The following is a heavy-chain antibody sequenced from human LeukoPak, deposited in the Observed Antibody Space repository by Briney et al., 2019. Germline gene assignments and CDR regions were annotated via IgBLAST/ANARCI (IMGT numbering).Heavy chain of an antibody. J-gene: IGHJ4*02. D-gene: IGHD1-26*01. CDR2: IKQDGSEK. CDR3: ARPKTNNYYWDYFDY. V-gene: IGHV3-7*01. CDR1: GFTFSSYW. Sequence: GESLKISCAASGFTFSSYWMSWVRQAPGKGLEWVANIKQDGSEKYYVDSVKGRFTISRDNAKNSLYLQMNSLRAEDTAVYYCARPKTNNYYWDYFDYWGQGTLVTVSS.